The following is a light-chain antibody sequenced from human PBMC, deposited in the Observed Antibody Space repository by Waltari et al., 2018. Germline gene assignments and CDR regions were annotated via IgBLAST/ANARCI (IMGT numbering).Light chain of an antibody. CDR2: AAS. CDR1: QSIGTY. V-gene: IGKV1-39*01. CDR3: QQTYSTPAT. Sequence: DIQMTQSPASLSASLRDGVIITCRASQSIGTYVNWYKRKPGEAPELLIHAASSLQSGVPSRFSGSGSGTDFTLTISSLQAEDFATYYCQQTYSTPATFGEGTRVEIK. J-gene: IGKJ4*01.